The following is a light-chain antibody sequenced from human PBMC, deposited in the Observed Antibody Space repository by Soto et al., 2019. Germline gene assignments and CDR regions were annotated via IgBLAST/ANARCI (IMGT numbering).Light chain of an antibody. CDR3: SSYTTSNTRQNV. V-gene: IGLV2-14*03. Sequence: QSVLTQPASVSGSPGQSITISCTGTSSDVGGYNYVSWYQHHPGKAPKLIIYDVTNRPSGVSNPFSGSKSGNTASLTISGLQPEDEADYYCSSYTTSNTRQNVFGTGTKVTVL. J-gene: IGLJ1*01. CDR1: SSDVGGYNY. CDR2: DVT.